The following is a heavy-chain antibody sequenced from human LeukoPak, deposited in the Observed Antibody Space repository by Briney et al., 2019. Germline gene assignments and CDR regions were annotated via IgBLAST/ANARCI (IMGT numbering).Heavy chain of an antibody. V-gene: IGHV3-30-3*01. CDR3: ARDHETFWSGYPGDYYYYYMDV. D-gene: IGHD3-3*01. Sequence: PGGSLRLSCAASGFTFSSYAMHWVRQAPGKGLEWVAVISYDGSNKYYADSVKGRFTISRDNSKNTLYLQMNSLRAEDTAVYYCARDHETFWSGYPGDYYYYYMDVWGKGTTVTVSS. CDR1: GFTFSSYA. J-gene: IGHJ6*03. CDR2: ISYDGSNK.